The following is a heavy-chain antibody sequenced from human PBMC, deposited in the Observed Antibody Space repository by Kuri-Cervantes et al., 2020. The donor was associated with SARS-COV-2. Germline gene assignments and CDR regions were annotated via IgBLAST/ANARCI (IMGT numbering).Heavy chain of an antibody. J-gene: IGHJ4*02. CDR2: ISGSGGST. Sequence: GVLRLSCAASGFTFSSYAMSWVRQAPGKGLEWVSAISGSGGSTYYADSVKGRFTISRDNSKNTLYLQMNSLRAEDTAVYYCAKDYWNYEGFDYWGQGTLVTVSS. V-gene: IGHV3-23*01. D-gene: IGHD1-7*01. CDR1: GFTFSSYA. CDR3: AKDYWNYEGFDY.